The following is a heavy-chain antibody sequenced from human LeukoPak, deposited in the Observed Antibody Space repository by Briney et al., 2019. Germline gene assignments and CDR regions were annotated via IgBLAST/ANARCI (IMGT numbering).Heavy chain of an antibody. V-gene: IGHV3-30*04. D-gene: IGHD5-12*01. J-gene: IGHJ4*02. Sequence: PGRSLRLSCAASGFTFSSYAMHWVRQAPGKGLEWVAVISYGGSNKYYADSVKGRFTISRDNSKNTLYLQMNSLRAEDTAVYYCARDPGTGRFGYSGYDYGDYFDYWGQGTLVTVSS. CDR2: ISYGGSNK. CDR1: GFTFSSYA. CDR3: ARDPGTGRFGYSGYDYGDYFDY.